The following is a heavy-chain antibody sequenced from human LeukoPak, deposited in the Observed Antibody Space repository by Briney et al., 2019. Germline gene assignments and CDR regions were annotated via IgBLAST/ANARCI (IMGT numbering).Heavy chain of an antibody. CDR3: AKGSGIGVLRYYFDY. CDR2: ISGSGGNT. J-gene: IGHJ4*02. D-gene: IGHD1-1*01. CDR1: GFTFSSYA. V-gene: IGHV3-23*01. Sequence: PGGSLRLSCAASGFTFSSYAMSWVRQAPGKGLVWVSGISGSGGNTYFAESVKGRFTISRDNSKNTLYLQMNSLRAEDTAVYYCAKGSGIGVLRYYFDYWGQGILSPSPQ.